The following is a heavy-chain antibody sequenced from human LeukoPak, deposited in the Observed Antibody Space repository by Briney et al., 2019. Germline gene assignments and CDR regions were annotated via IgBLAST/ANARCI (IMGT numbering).Heavy chain of an antibody. V-gene: IGHV3-48*01. CDR1: GFTFSSYS. J-gene: IGHJ3*02. D-gene: IGHD1-26*01. CDR3: ARDPGGSSPDAFDI. Sequence: GGSLRLSCAASGFTFSSYSMNWVRQAPGKGLEWVSYISSSNSTIYYAVSVKGRFTISRDNAKNSLYLQMNSLRAEDTAVYYCARDPGGSSPDAFDIWGQGTMVTVSS. CDR2: ISSSNSTI.